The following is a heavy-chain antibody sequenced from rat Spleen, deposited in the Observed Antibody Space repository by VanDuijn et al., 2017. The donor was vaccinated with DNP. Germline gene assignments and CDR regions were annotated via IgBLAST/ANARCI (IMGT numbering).Heavy chain of an antibody. CDR2: IQSGGST. CDR1: GFSLTSYH. Sequence: QVQLKESGPGLVQPSQTLSLTCTVSGFSLTSYHVHWVRQPPGKGLEWMGRIQSGGSTDYNSALKSRLSISRDTSKSQVFLKMNSVQTEDTATYYCARGWDAWGQGTSVTVSS. CDR3: ARGWDA. V-gene: IGHV2-27*01. J-gene: IGHJ4*01.